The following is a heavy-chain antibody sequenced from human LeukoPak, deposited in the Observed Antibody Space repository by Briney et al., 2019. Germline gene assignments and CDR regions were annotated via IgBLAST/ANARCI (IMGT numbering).Heavy chain of an antibody. V-gene: IGHV3-48*01. CDR1: GFSFRSYN. J-gene: IGHJ6*03. D-gene: IGHD1-26*01. CDR3: ARAGSGSYSDYYYYMDV. Sequence: GGSLRLSCAASGFSFRSYNMKWVRQAPGKGLEWVSYISSSTSTIYYAHPVKGRVTISRDNAKNSLYLQMNSLRAEDTAVYYCARAGSGSYSDYYYYMDVWGKGTTVTVSS. CDR2: ISSSTSTI.